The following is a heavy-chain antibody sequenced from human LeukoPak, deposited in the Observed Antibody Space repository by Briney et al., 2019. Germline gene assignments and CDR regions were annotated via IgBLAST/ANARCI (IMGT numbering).Heavy chain of an antibody. CDR2: ISSSGSII. CDR1: GFTFSDYY. D-gene: IGHD2-2*01. CDR3: ARDYATLDV. J-gene: IGHJ6*02. Sequence: GGPLRLSCAASGFTFSDYYMSWIRQAPGKGLEWVSYISSSGSIIYYADSVKGRFTISRENAKNSLYLQMNSLRAEDTAMYYCARDYATLDVWGQGNPGHRLL. V-gene: IGHV3-11*01.